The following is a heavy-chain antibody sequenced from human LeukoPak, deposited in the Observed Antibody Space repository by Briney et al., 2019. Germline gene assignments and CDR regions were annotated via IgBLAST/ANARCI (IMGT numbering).Heavy chain of an antibody. J-gene: IGHJ4*02. V-gene: IGHV3-21*01. CDR2: ISSSSSYI. D-gene: IGHD6-19*01. CDR3: ARDPGRAVAGGLDY. CDR1: GFTFSSYS. Sequence: PGGSLRLSCAASGFTFSSYSMNWVRQAPGKGLEWVSSISSSSSYIYYADSVKGRFTISRDNAKNSLYLQMNSLRAEDTAVYYCARDPGRAVAGGLDYWGQGTLVTVSS.